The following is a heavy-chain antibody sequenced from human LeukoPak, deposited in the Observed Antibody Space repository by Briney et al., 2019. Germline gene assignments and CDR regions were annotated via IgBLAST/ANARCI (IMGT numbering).Heavy chain of an antibody. CDR1: GFTFSSYS. CDR2: ISSSSSYI. V-gene: IGHV3-21*01. CDR3: ARVHQSRYYYMDV. Sequence: GGSLRLSCAASGFTFSSYSMNWVRQAPGKGLEWVSSISSSSSYIYYADSVKGRFTISRDNAKNSLYLQMNSLRAEDTAVYYCARVHQSRYYYMDVRGKGTTVTVSS. J-gene: IGHJ6*03. D-gene: IGHD2-2*01.